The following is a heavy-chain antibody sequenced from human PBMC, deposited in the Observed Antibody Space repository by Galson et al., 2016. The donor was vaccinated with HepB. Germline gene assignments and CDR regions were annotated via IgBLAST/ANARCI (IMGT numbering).Heavy chain of an antibody. J-gene: IGHJ3*01. V-gene: IGHV1-24*01. Sequence: SVKVSCKVSGDALSDVSIHWVRQPPGKGLEWMGGFDREAEEAMYAQSFRGRVTVTEDTSRNTAYMELRSLRSDDTAVYPCAMDRVGRALVTVDDAFGFWGEGTIVTVPP. CDR2: FDREAEEA. CDR3: AMDRVGRALVTVDDAFGF. CDR1: GDALSDVS. D-gene: IGHD4-23*01.